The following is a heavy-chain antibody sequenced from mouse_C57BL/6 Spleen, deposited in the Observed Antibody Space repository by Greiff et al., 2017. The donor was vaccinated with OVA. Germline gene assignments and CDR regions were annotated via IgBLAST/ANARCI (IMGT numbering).Heavy chain of an antibody. V-gene: IGHV1-15*01. CDR1: GYTFTDYE. CDR3: SESEYYGSSSYFDY. D-gene: IGHD1-1*01. CDR2: INPETGGT. Sequence: QVQLQQSGAELVRPGASVTLSCKASGYTFTDYEMHWVKQTPVHGLEWIGAINPETGGTSYNQKFKGTVILTADNASRRAYMEHSSLTSADAAVNYCSESEYYGSSSYFDYWGQGTTLTVSS. J-gene: IGHJ2*01.